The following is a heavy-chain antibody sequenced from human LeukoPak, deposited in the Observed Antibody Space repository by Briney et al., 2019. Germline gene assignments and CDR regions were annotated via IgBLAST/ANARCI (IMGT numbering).Heavy chain of an antibody. Sequence: GASVKVSCKASGSTFIGYYIHWVRQAPGQGLEWMGWINPNSGDTNYAQKFQGRVTMTRDTSISTAYLDLSRLRSDDTAVYYCARGKAWNYYDSAFHWGQGTLVTVSS. CDR2: INPNSGDT. CDR1: GSTFIGYY. D-gene: IGHD3-22*01. V-gene: IGHV1-2*02. J-gene: IGHJ4*02. CDR3: ARGKAWNYYDSAFH.